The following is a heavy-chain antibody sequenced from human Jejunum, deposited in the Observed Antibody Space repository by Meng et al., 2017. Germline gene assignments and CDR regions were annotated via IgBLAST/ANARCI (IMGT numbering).Heavy chain of an antibody. V-gene: IGHV3-23*01. Sequence: ESLKISCAASGLAFSTHAMSWVRQAPGKGLEWVSGISGNGGVTYYADSVKGRFTISRDNSKNTLYLQMSSLSSEDTATYYCTKIAYHYYYYYGLDVWGQGTTVTVSS. CDR2: ISGNGGVT. CDR1: GLAFSTHA. CDR3: TKIAYHYYYYYGLDV. J-gene: IGHJ6*02. D-gene: IGHD3-16*01.